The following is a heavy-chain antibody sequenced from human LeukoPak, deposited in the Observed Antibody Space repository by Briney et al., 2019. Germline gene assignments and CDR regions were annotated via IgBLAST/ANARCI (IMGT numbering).Heavy chain of an antibody. D-gene: IGHD3-10*01. CDR1: GGTFSSYY. J-gene: IGHJ4*02. CDR3: ARRVGSGNYYFDY. CDR2: TIPIFGTA. Sequence: ASVKVSCKASGGTFSSYYITWVRQAPGQGLEWMGGTIPIFGTANYAQKFQGRVTITADESTSTAYMELSSLRSEDAAVYYCARRVGSGNYYFDYWGQGTLVTVSS. V-gene: IGHV1-69*13.